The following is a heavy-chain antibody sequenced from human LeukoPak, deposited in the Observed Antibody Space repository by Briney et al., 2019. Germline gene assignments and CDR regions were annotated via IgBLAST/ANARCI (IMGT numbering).Heavy chain of an antibody. CDR3: ARQGGSKGANWFDP. D-gene: IGHD1-26*01. V-gene: IGHV5-51*01. CDR1: GYHFTSYW. J-gene: IGHJ5*02. Sequence: GPSLKISCQRSGYHFTSYWIGSVRQLPGKGLGWMGIIYPGDSDTRYSPSFQGQVTISADKSISTAYLQWSSLKASDTAMYYCARQGGSKGANWFDPWGQGTLVTVSS. CDR2: IYPGDSDT.